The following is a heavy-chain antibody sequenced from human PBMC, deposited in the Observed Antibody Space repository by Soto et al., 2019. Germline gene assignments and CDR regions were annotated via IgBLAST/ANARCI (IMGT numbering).Heavy chain of an antibody. CDR3: AQNSAVTTFGFDY. D-gene: IGHD3-10*02. CDR1: GFSLSTSVVG. CDR2: IYWDDDK. Sequence: GPTLVNATQTLTLTCTFSGFSLSTSVVGVGWIRQPPGKALEWLAIIYWDDDKRYSPSLKSRVTITKETSKNQVVLTVTNMDPVDTATYYCAQNSAVTTFGFDYWGHGTLVTVSS. J-gene: IGHJ4*01. V-gene: IGHV2-5*02.